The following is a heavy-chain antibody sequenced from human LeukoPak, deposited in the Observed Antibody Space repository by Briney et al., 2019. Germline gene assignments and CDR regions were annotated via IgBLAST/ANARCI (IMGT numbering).Heavy chain of an antibody. CDR1: GFTFSSYA. D-gene: IGHD5-24*01. CDR3: ARRTLKETENDAFDI. V-gene: IGHV4-34*12. CDR2: VIHTGRT. J-gene: IGHJ3*02. Sequence: PGGSLRLSCAASGFTFSSYAMSWVRQPPGKGLEWIGEVIHTGRTNYNPSLKSQVSISIDTSSHQFSLKLHSVTAADTAVYYCARRTLKETENDAFDIWGQGSMVTVSS.